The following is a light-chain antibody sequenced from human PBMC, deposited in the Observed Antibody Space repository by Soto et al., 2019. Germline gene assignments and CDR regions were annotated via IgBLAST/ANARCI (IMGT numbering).Light chain of an antibody. CDR1: QSISRW. CDR2: DAS. V-gene: IGKV1-5*01. J-gene: IGKJ2*01. CDR3: QQEDSHPLP. Sequence: DFEMTQSPSTLSASLGDRVTVTCRASQSISRWLAWYQQRPGKAPEVLIYDASSLGAGVPSRCSDSGSGTEFALTLSGRQPDDFAPYFCQQEDSHPLPCGQGTQLEIK.